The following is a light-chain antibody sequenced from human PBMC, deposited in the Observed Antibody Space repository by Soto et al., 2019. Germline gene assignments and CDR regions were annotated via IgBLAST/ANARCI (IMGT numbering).Light chain of an antibody. CDR2: DNN. Sequence: QSVLTQPPSVSAAPGQKVTISCSGSSSNIGNNYVSWYQQLPGTAPKLLIYDNNNRPSGIPDRFSGSKSGTSATLGITGLQTGDEADYYCATWDSSLSAGVFGTGTKVTVL. CDR3: ATWDSSLSAGV. CDR1: SSNIGNNY. J-gene: IGLJ1*01. V-gene: IGLV1-51*01.